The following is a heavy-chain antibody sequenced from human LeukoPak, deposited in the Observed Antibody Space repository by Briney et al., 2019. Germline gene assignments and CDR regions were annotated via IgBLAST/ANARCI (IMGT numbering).Heavy chain of an antibody. D-gene: IGHD3-3*01. CDR1: GFTLSSYN. CDR2: ISSSSSYI. V-gene: IGHV3-21*01. CDR3: ARDFPRYYDFWKNWFDP. J-gene: IGHJ5*02. Sequence: PGGSLRLSCVASGFTLSSYNMKWVRQAPGKGLEWVSSISSSSSYIYYADSVKGRFTISKDNAKNSLYLQMNSLRAEDTAVYYCARDFPRYYDFWKNWFDPWGQGTLVTVSS.